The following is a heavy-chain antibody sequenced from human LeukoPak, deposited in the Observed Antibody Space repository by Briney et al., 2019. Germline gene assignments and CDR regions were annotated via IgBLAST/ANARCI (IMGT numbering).Heavy chain of an antibody. CDR2: INPNSGGT. CDR3: ARDRAEAGTSVDAFDL. D-gene: IGHD1/OR15-1a*01. Sequence: ASVKVSRKTSGYTFTNYYMHWVRQAPGQGLEWMGWINPNSGGTKYAQKFQGRVAMTRDTSISTAYMELRRLRSDDTAVFYCARDRAEAGTSVDAFDLWGQGTMVTVSS. J-gene: IGHJ3*01. CDR1: GYTFTNYY. V-gene: IGHV1-2*02.